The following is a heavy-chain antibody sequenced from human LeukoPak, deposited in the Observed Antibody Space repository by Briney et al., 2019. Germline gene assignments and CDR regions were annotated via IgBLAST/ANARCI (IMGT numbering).Heavy chain of an antibody. CDR2: IYCSGST. CDR3: ARGTVTGGPYYFDY. J-gene: IGHJ4*02. D-gene: IGHD4-17*01. Sequence: PSETLSLTCTVSGGSISSYYWSWIRQPPGKGLEWIGYIYCSGSTNYNPSLKSRVTISVDTSKNQFSLKLSSVTAADTAVYYCARGTVTGGPYYFDYWGQGTLVTVSS. CDR1: GGSISSYY. V-gene: IGHV4-59*01.